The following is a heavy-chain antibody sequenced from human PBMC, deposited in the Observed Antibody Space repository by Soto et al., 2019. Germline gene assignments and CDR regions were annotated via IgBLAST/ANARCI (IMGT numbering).Heavy chain of an antibody. CDR2: IYYSGST. CDR3: ARGVAAAGTVDDAFDI. D-gene: IGHD6-13*01. CDR1: GGSISSYY. V-gene: IGHV4-59*01. Sequence: KASETLSLTCTVSGGSISSYYWSWIRQPPGKGLEWIGYIYYSGSTNYNPSLKSRVTISVDTSKNQFSLKLSSVTAADTAVYYCARGVAAAGTVDDAFDIWGQGTMVTVSS. J-gene: IGHJ3*02.